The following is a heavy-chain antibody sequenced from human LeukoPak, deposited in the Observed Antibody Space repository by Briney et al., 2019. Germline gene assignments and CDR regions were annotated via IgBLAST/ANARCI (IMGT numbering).Heavy chain of an antibody. J-gene: IGHJ5*02. CDR1: GYTFTNFG. D-gene: IGHD6-19*01. Sequence: WASVKVCCKASGYTFTNFGIRWVRQAPGQGLEWMGWISAYNGNTNYAQELQGRVTMTTDASTSTAYLELRSLRSDDTAVYYCARGGGLVPGTWFDPWGQGTLVTVSS. V-gene: IGHV1-18*01. CDR3: ARGGGLVPGTWFDP. CDR2: ISAYNGNT.